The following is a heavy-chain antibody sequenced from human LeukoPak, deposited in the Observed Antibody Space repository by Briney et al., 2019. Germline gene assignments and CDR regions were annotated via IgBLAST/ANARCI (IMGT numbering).Heavy chain of an antibody. V-gene: IGHV6-1*01. CDR3: ARDFGTTGWHTFDY. J-gene: IGHJ4*02. Sequence: SQTLSLTCVVSGDSVPSKNGAWNWIKQSPSRGLEWLGRTYYRSKWYNDYAESMEGRMTISQDTSKNQYSLHLNSVTPDDTAVYYCARDFGTTGWHTFDYWGQGTLVTVSS. D-gene: IGHD6-19*01. CDR2: TYYRSKWYN. CDR1: GDSVPSKNGA.